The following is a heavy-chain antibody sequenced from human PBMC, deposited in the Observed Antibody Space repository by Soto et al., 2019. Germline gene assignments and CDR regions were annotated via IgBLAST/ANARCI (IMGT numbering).Heavy chain of an antibody. J-gene: IGHJ4*02. CDR3: ARGSDYIWGSYRRFDY. V-gene: IGHV6-1*01. Sequence: SQTLSLTCAISGDSVSSNSAAWNWIRQSPSRGFEWLGRTYYRSKWYNDYAVSVKSRITINPDTSKNQFSLQLNSVTPEDTAVYYCARGSDYIWGSYRRFDYWGQETLVTVSS. D-gene: IGHD3-16*02. CDR2: TYYRSKWYN. CDR1: GDSVSSNSAA.